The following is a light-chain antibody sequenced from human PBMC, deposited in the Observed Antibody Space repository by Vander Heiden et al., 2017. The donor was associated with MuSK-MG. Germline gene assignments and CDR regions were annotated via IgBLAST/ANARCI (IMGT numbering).Light chain of an antibody. Sequence: EIVMTQSPATLSVSPGERATLSCRASQSVSSSLAWYQQKPGQAPRLLIYGASTRATGIPARFSGSGSGTEFTLTISSLQSEDFAVYYCQQYHKGPPRTFGQGTKVEI. CDR2: GAS. CDR1: QSVSSS. V-gene: IGKV3-15*01. J-gene: IGKJ1*01. CDR3: QQYHKGPPRT.